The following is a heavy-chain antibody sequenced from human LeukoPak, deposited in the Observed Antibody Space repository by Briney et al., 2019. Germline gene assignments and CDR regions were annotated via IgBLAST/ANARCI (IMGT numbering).Heavy chain of an antibody. Sequence: GASVKVSCKASGYTFTSYGISWVRQAPGQGLEWMGRINPNSGGTNYAQKFQGRVTMTRDTSINTAYMELSRLRSDDTAVYYCASEYSSSLDYWGQGTLVTVSS. D-gene: IGHD6-6*01. CDR3: ASEYSSSLDY. CDR2: INPNSGGT. CDR1: GYTFTSYG. J-gene: IGHJ4*02. V-gene: IGHV1-2*06.